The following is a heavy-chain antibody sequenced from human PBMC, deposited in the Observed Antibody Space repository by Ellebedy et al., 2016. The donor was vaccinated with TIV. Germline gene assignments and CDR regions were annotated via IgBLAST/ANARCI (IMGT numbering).Heavy chain of an antibody. D-gene: IGHD6-19*01. CDR2: MSSSGSSTI. V-gene: IGHV3-48*02. CDR1: GFSVDIYE. CDR3: ARDLHSSGWSFDY. J-gene: IGHJ4*02. Sequence: PGGSLRLSCAASGFSVDIYEMNWVRQAPGKGLEWVSYMSSSGSSTIYYADSVKGRFTISRDNAKNSLYLQMNSLRDEDTDVYYCARDLHSSGWSFDYWGQGTLVTVSS.